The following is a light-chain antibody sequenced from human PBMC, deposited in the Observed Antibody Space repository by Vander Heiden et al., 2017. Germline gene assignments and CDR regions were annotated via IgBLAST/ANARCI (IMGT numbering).Light chain of an antibody. CDR3: QQYKSDPYT. CDR2: AAS. J-gene: IGKJ2*01. Sequence: IQITHSPSSLSASVGDRVTITCRASQDISRSLAGCRQKPGKAPKSLIYAASSLQPGVPSKFSGSGSGTDFTLTMSSLQTEEFASYYGQQYKSDPYTFGQGTKLEIK. CDR1: QDISRS. V-gene: IGKV1-16*02.